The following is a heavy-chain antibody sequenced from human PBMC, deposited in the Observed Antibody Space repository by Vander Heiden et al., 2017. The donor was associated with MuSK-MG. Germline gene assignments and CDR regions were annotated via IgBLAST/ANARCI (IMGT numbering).Heavy chain of an antibody. CDR3: ARRAANWFDP. J-gene: IGHJ5*02. CDR1: GGSFSGYY. V-gene: IGHV4-34*01. D-gene: IGHD6-25*01. Sequence: QVQLQQWGAGLLKPSETLSLTCAVYGGSFSGYYWSWIRQPPGKGLEWIGEINHSGSTNYNPSLKSRVTISVDTSKNQFSLKLSSVTAADTAVYYCARRAANWFDPWGQGTLVTVSS. CDR2: INHSGST.